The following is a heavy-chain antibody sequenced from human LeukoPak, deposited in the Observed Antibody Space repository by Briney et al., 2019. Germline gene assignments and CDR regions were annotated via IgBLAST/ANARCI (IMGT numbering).Heavy chain of an antibody. CDR1: GFTVSSNY. J-gene: IGHJ4*02. Sequence: GGSLRLSCAASGFTVSSNYMSWVRQAPGKGLEWVSVIYSGGSAHYADSVKGRFTISRDTSKNTLSLQMNSLRAEDTAVYYCAREAVWFGEPHYFDFWGQGTLVTVSS. V-gene: IGHV3-53*01. D-gene: IGHD3-10*01. CDR2: IYSGGSA. CDR3: AREAVWFGEPHYFDF.